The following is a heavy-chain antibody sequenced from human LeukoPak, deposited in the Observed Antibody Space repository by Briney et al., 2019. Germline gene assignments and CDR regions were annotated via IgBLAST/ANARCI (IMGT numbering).Heavy chain of an antibody. J-gene: IGHJ5*02. V-gene: IGHV4-61*01. CDR3: AQIYSSGYHVPAGPFDP. Sequence: PSETLSLTCTVSGGSISSGSYYWSWIRQPPGKGLEWIGYIYYSGSTNYNPSLKSRVTISVDTSKNQFSLKLSSVTAADTAVYYCAQIYSSGYHVPAGPFDPWGQGTLVTVSS. D-gene: IGHD3-22*01. CDR1: GGSISSGSYY. CDR2: IYYSGST.